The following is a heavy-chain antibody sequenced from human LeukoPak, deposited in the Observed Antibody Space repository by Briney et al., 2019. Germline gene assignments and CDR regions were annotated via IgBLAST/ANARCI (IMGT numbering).Heavy chain of an antibody. V-gene: IGHV4-34*13. CDR3: ARGDNYDFWSGTPYYFDY. CDR2: INHSRTT. J-gene: IGHJ4*02. D-gene: IGHD3-3*01. CDR1: YX. Sequence: YXWRWMRQPPXXGREWXGEINHSRTTNYTPSLNSPVTISVDTSNNQFSLKLSSVTAADTAVYYCARGDNYDFWSGTPYYFDYWGQGTLVTVSS.